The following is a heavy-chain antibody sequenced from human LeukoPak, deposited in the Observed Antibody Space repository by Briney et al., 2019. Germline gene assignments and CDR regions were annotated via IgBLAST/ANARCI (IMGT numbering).Heavy chain of an antibody. CDR3: AREGSTYNYFDY. V-gene: IGHV3-48*03. Sequence: GESLILSCAASGFTFSSYEMNWVRQAPGKGLEWVSYISSSGSTIYYADSMKGRFTISRDNAKNSLYLQMNSLRAEDTAVYYCAREGSTYNYFDYWGQGTLVTVSS. J-gene: IGHJ4*02. CDR1: GFTFSSYE. CDR2: ISSSGSTI. D-gene: IGHD5/OR15-5a*01.